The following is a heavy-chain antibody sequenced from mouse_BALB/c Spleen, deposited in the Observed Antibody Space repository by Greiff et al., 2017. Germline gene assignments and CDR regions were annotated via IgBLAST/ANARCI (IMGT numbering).Heavy chain of an antibody. Sequence: VKLMESGAELVKPGASVKLSCKASGYTFTSYYMYWVKQRPGQGLEWIGEINPSNGGTNFNEKFKSKATLTVDKSSSTAYMQLSSLTSEDSAVYYCTGGYDVFAYWGQGTLVTVSA. CDR3: TGGYDVFAY. J-gene: IGHJ3*01. V-gene: IGHV1S81*02. CDR1: GYTFTSYY. D-gene: IGHD2-2*01. CDR2: INPSNGGT.